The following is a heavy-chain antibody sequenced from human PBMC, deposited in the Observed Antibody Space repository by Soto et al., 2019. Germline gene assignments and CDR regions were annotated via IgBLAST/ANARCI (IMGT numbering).Heavy chain of an antibody. CDR1: GYTFTSYD. V-gene: IGHV1-8*01. Sequence: GASVKVSCKASGYTFTSYDINWVRQATGQGLEWMGWMNPNSGNTGYAQKFQGRVTMTRNTSISTAYMELSSLSSEDTAVFYFARPVYSSSWYRRTYYMDVWGKGTTVTVSS. CDR2: MNPNSGNT. J-gene: IGHJ6*03. D-gene: IGHD6-13*01. CDR3: ARPVYSSSWYRRTYYMDV.